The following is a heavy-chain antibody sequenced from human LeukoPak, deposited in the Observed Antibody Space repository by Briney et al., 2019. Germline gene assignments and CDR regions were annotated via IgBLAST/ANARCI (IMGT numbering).Heavy chain of an antibody. CDR2: IKQEGSVK. D-gene: IGHD1-26*01. Sequence: GGSLKLSCAASGFPFSSLWMSWIRQAPGKGLEWVANIKQEGSVKYYVDSGKGRFIICRDNDKNSLYLQITSRRAEDSVVYYGAREGDYTWSFLIWGQGTMVTVSS. J-gene: IGHJ3*02. CDR1: GFPFSSLW. V-gene: IGHV3-7*01. CDR3: AREGDYTWSFLI.